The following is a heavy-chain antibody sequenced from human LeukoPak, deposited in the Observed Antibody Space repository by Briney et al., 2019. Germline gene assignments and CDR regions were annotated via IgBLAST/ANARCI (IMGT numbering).Heavy chain of an antibody. CDR3: ARGGGVYSSSSFGFY. CDR1: GYTFTSYD. Sequence: ASVKVSCKVSGYTFTSYDINWVRQATGQGLEWMGRMNPNSGNTGYAQKFQGRVTMTRNTSISTAYMELSSLRSEDTAVYYCARGGGVYSSSSFGFYWGQGTLVTVSS. CDR2: MNPNSGNT. D-gene: IGHD6-6*01. J-gene: IGHJ4*02. V-gene: IGHV1-8*01.